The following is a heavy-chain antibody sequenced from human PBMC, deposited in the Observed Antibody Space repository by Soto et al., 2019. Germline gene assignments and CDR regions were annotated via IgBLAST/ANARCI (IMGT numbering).Heavy chain of an antibody. Sequence: PGESLKISCKGSGYSFTSYWIGWVRQMPGKGLEWMGIIYPGDSDTRYSPSFQGQVTISADKSISTAYLQWSSLKASDTAMYYCARRVSGYYSQRYFDYWGQGTLVTVSS. J-gene: IGHJ4*02. CDR3: ARRVSGYYSQRYFDY. CDR2: IYPGDSDT. CDR1: GYSFTSYW. V-gene: IGHV5-51*01. D-gene: IGHD3-22*01.